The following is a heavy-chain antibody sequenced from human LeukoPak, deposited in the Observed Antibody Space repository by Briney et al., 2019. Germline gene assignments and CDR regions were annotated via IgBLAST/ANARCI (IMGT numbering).Heavy chain of an antibody. CDR3: AKDLTWNFGYLFDY. J-gene: IGHJ4*02. CDR1: GFTFSSYA. Sequence: GGSLRLSCAASGFTFSSYAMSGVRQAPGKGLEWVSAVSASGGNTYYAGSVKGRFAISRDNPKNTLYLQMNSLRAEDTAVYYCAKDLTWNFGYLFDYWGQGTLSTVSS. D-gene: IGHD1-7*01. V-gene: IGHV3-23*01. CDR2: VSASGGNT.